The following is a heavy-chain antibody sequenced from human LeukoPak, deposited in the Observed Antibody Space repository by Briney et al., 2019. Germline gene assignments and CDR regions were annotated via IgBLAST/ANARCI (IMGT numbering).Heavy chain of an antibody. V-gene: IGHV3-64*01. D-gene: IGHD1-26*01. Sequence: PGGSLRLSCAASGFTFSSYAMHWVRQAPGKGLEYVSAISSNGGSTYYANSVKGRFTISRDNSKNTLYLQMGSLRAEDMAVYYCARVVGATYYYYYYMDVWGQGTLVTVSS. J-gene: IGHJ6*03. CDR2: ISSNGGST. CDR3: ARVVGATYYYYYYMDV. CDR1: GFTFSSYA.